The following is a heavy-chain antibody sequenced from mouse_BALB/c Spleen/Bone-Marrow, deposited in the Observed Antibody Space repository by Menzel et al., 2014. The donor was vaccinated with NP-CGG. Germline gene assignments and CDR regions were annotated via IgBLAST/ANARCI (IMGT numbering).Heavy chain of an antibody. J-gene: IGHJ3*01. CDR2: IHPGSGNT. CDR3: ARRMITFAY. V-gene: IGHV1-63*01. D-gene: IGHD2-4*01. Sequence: VQLQQSGAELVRPGTSVKISCKASGYAFTNYWLGWVKQRPGHGLEWIEDIHPGSGNTYYNEKFKGKATLTSDKSSSTAYMQLSSLTSEDSAVYFCARRMITFAYWGQGTLVTVSA. CDR1: GYAFTNYW.